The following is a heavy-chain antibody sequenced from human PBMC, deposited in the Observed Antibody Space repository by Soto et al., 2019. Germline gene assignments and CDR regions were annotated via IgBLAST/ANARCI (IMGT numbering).Heavy chain of an antibody. D-gene: IGHD5-12*01. Sequence: SVKVSCKASGGTFSSFGISWVRQAPGQGLEWMGGIIPVFGRPNYAQRFRGRLTITADESTNTSYMELIDLTSEDTAVYYCAREASGYDFWGKGTQVTVSS. CDR2: IIPVFGRP. CDR1: GGTFSSFG. CDR3: AREASGYDF. V-gene: IGHV1-69*13. J-gene: IGHJ1*01.